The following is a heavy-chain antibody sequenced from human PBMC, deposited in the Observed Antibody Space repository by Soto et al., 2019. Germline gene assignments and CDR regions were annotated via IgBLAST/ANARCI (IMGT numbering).Heavy chain of an antibody. J-gene: IGHJ3*02. D-gene: IGHD2-15*01. CDR1: GGSISSYY. Sequence: PSETLSLTCTVSGGSISSYYWSWIRQPPGKGLEWIGCIYYSGSTNYNPSLKSRVTISVDTSKNQFSLKLSSVTAADTAVYYCARAPSKRYCSGGSCHEAFDIWGQGTMVTVSS. CDR3: ARAPSKRYCSGGSCHEAFDI. CDR2: IYYSGST. V-gene: IGHV4-59*01.